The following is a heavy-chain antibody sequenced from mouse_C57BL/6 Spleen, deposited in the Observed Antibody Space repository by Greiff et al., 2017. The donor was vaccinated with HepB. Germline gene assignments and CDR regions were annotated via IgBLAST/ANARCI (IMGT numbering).Heavy chain of an antibody. CDR1: GYAFSSSW. CDR2: NYPGDGDT. CDR3: ASDWDGY. D-gene: IGHD4-1*01. Sequence: GASVKISCKASGYAFSSSWMNWVKQRPGKGLEWIGRNYPGDGDTNYNGKFKGKATLTADKSSSTAYMQLSSLTPEDSAVYFCASDWDGYWGQGTTLTVSS. J-gene: IGHJ2*01. V-gene: IGHV1-82*01.